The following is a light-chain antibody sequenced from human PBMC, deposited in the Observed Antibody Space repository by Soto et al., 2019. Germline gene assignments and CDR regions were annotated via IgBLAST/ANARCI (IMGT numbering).Light chain of an antibody. Sequence: QSVLTQPPSVSGAPGQRVTISCTGSSSNIGAGYDVHWYQQLPGTAPKLLIYGNSNRPSGVPVRFSGSKSGTSASLAITGLQAEDDADYYCQSYDSSLSGVVFGGGTKLTVL. CDR1: SSNIGAGYD. V-gene: IGLV1-40*01. CDR2: GNS. J-gene: IGLJ2*01. CDR3: QSYDSSLSGVV.